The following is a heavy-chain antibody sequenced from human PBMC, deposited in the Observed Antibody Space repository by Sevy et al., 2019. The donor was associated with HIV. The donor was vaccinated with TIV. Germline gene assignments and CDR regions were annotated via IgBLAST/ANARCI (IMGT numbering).Heavy chain of an antibody. Sequence: ASVKVSCKASGYTFSSYGLTWVRQAPGQGLEWMGWISAYNGNTNYTQKLQGRVTMTTDTSTSTAYMELRSLRSDDTAVYYCARDLVEVWEQQLVKPQFGYWGQGTLVTVSS. CDR2: ISAYNGNT. V-gene: IGHV1-18*01. D-gene: IGHD6-13*01. CDR1: GYTFSSYG. J-gene: IGHJ4*02. CDR3: ARDLVEVWEQQLVKPQFGY.